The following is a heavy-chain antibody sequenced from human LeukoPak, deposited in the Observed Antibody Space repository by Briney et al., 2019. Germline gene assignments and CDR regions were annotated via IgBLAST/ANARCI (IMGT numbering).Heavy chain of an antibody. V-gene: IGHV4-34*01. D-gene: IGHD2-15*01. CDR1: GGSFRGYY. CDR2: IDHSGTT. Sequence: SETLSLTCAVYGGSFRGYYWSWVRQPPGKGLEWIGEIDHSGTTYYNPSLKSRVTISIDTSKNQFSLNLRSVTAADTAVYYCARERLTASTLVNYYYAMDVWGQGTTVTVSS. CDR3: ARERLTASTLVNYYYAMDV. J-gene: IGHJ6*02.